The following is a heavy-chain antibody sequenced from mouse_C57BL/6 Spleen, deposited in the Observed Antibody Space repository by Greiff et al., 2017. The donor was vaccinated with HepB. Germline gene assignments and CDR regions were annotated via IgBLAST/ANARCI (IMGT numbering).Heavy chain of an antibody. D-gene: IGHD4-1*01. Sequence: EVKLMESGAELVKPGASVKLSCTASGFNIKDYYMHWVKQRTEQGLEWIGRIDPEDGETKYAPKFQGKATITADTSSNTAYLQLSSLTSEDTAVYYCARSRTGTDWFAYWGQGTLVTVSA. CDR2: IDPEDGET. V-gene: IGHV14-2*01. CDR1: GFNIKDYY. J-gene: IGHJ3*01. CDR3: ARSRTGTDWFAY.